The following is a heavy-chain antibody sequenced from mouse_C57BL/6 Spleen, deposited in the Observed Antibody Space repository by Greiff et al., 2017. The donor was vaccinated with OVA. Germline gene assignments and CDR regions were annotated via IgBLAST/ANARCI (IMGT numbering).Heavy chain of an antibody. Sequence: VQLQQPGAELVRPGSSVKLSCKASGYTFTSYWMDWVKQRPGQGLEWIGNIYPSDSETHYNQKFKDKATLTVDKSSSTAYMQLSSLTSEDSAVYYCARYDYGWGYWGQGTTLTVSS. V-gene: IGHV1-61*01. J-gene: IGHJ2*01. CDR2: IYPSDSET. D-gene: IGHD2-4*01. CDR3: ARYDYGWGY. CDR1: GYTFTSYW.